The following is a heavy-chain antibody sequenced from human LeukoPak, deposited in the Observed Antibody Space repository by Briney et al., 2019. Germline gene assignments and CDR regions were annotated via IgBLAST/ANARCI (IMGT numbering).Heavy chain of an antibody. J-gene: IGHJ4*02. D-gene: IGHD6-13*01. V-gene: IGHV3-23*01. Sequence: GGSLRLSCAASGFTFSSYAMSWVRQAPGKGLEWVSAISGSGGSTYYADSVKGRFTISRDNSKNTLYLQMNSLRAEDTAVYYCAKRRVIGAAGAPLLDYWGQGTLVTVSS. CDR1: GFTFSSYA. CDR2: ISGSGGST. CDR3: AKRRVIGAAGAPLLDY.